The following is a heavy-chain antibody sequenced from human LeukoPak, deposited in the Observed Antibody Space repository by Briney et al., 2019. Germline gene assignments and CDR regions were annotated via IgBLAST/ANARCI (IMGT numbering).Heavy chain of an antibody. D-gene: IGHD4-17*01. V-gene: IGHV3-21*01. Sequence: PGGSLRLSCAASGFTFSSYGMNWVRQAPGKGLEWVSFVSIGGTYIYYADSVKGRFTISRDDAKNSLYLQMNSLTAEDTAEYYCARNKINSVTTGWYFDLWGRGTLVTVSS. CDR1: GFTFSSYG. CDR2: VSIGGTYI. CDR3: ARNKINSVTTGWYFDL. J-gene: IGHJ2*01.